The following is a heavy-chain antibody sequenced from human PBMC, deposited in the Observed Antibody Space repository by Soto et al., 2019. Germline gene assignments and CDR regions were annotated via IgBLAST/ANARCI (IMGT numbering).Heavy chain of an antibody. J-gene: IGHJ4*02. D-gene: IGHD2-15*01. V-gene: IGHV3-30*18. CDR3: AKLVIGYCSGNTCDDY. CDR2: ISYDSSNK. CDR1: GFTFSYG. Sequence: GGSLRLSWAASGFTFSYGIHWLRQAPGKGLEWVAYISYDSSNKFYGDSVKGRFTISRDNSKNTQFLQMNSLRAEDTAVYYCAKLVIGYCSGNTCDDYWGQGTLVTVSS.